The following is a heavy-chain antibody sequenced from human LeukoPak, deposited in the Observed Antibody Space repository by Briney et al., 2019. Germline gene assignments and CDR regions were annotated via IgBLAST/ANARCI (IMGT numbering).Heavy chain of an antibody. CDR3: ANIRTVVSATDFDH. CDR1: GFTFSSYG. Sequence: PGGSLRLSCAASGFTFSSYGMHWVRQAPGKGLEWVAVIWYDGSNKYYADSVKGRFTISRDNAKNSLYLQMNSLRAEDTALYFCANIRTVVSATDFDHWGQGTLVTVSS. V-gene: IGHV3-33*03. D-gene: IGHD2-21*02. CDR2: IWYDGSNK. J-gene: IGHJ4*02.